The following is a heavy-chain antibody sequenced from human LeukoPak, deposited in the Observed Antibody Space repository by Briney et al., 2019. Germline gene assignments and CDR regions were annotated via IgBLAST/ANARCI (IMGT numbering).Heavy chain of an antibody. J-gene: IGHJ4*02. CDR3: AKVRVGTTIHD. D-gene: IGHD1-26*01. V-gene: IGHV3-23*01. CDR1: GFTFRSYA. CDR2: ISESGVGS. Sequence: PGGSLRLSCVASGFTFRSYAMNWVRQAPGKGLEWVSGISESGVGSNYADSVRGRFTTSRDNSKNTLYLQMNSLRAEDTAVYYCAKVRVGTTIHDWGQGTLVTVSS.